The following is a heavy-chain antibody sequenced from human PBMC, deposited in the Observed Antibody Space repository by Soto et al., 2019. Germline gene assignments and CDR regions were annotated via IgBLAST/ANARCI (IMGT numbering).Heavy chain of an antibody. V-gene: IGHV3-48*01. J-gene: IGHJ4*02. Sequence: GGSLRLSCAASGFTFSSYSMNWVRQAPGKGLEWVSYISSSSSTIYYADSVKGRFTISRDNAKNSLYLQMNSLRAEDTAVYYCARETTYYDILTGNLDYWGQGTLVTVSS. D-gene: IGHD3-9*01. CDR2: ISSSSSTI. CDR3: ARETTYYDILTGNLDY. CDR1: GFTFSSYS.